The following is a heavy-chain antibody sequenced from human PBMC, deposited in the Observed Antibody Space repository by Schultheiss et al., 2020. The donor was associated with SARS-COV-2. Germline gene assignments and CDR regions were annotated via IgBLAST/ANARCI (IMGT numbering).Heavy chain of an antibody. CDR2: IFYSGST. CDR3: ARVWLPYYYYYGMDV. J-gene: IGHJ6*02. CDR1: GGSISSYY. Sequence: SETLSLTCTVSGGSISSYYWSWIRQPPGKGLEWIGYIFYSGSTNYNPSLKRRLTMSVDTSKNQFSLSLSSVTAADTAVYYCARVWLPYYYYYGMDVWGQGTTVTVSS. V-gene: IGHV4-59*08. D-gene: IGHD5-18*01.